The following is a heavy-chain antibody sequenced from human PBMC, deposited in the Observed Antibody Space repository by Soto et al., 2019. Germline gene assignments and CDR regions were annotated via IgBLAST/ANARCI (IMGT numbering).Heavy chain of an antibody. CDR1: GGSISSGTSY. Sequence: QMQLQESGPGLVKPSQTLSLTCNVSGGSISSGTSYWTWIRQHPGEGLEWIGHIYFTGATYSNPSLRSRLTMSVDTSKNQFSLKFTSVTAADTATYYCASIPRRGYSYGIDYWGQGTLVTVSS. CDR2: IYFTGAT. V-gene: IGHV4-31*03. J-gene: IGHJ4*02. CDR3: ASIPRRGYSYGIDY. D-gene: IGHD2-21*02.